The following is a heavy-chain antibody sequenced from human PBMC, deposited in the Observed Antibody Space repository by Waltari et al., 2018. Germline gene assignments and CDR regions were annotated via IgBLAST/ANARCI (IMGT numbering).Heavy chain of an antibody. CDR3: AKSPLGAADY. V-gene: IGHV3-23*03. J-gene: IGHJ4*02. CDR2: IYSGGST. CDR1: GFTFSSYA. Sequence: EVQLLESGGGLVQPGGSLRLSCAASGFTFSSYAMSWVRQAPGKGLEWVSVIYSGGSTYYADSVKGRFTISRDNSKNTLYLQMNSLRAEDTAVYYCAKSPLGAADYWGQGTLVTVSS. D-gene: IGHD1-26*01.